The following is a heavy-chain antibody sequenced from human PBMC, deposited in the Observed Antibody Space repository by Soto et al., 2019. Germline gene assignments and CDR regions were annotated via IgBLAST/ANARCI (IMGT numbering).Heavy chain of an antibody. CDR3: AHSEQWLVPYYYYGMDV. CDR1: GFSLSTIGVG. D-gene: IGHD6-19*01. V-gene: IGHV2-5*01. CDR2: IYWNDDK. J-gene: IGHJ6*02. Sequence: SGPTLVNPTQTLTLTCTFSGFSLSTIGVGVGWIRQPPGKALEWLALIYWNDDKRYSPSLKSRLTITKDTSKNQVVLTMTNMDPVDTATYYCAHSEQWLVPYYYYGMDVWGQGTTVTVSS.